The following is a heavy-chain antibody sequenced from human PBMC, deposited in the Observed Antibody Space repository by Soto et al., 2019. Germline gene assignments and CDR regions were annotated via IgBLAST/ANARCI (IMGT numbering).Heavy chain of an antibody. D-gene: IGHD3-10*01. CDR2: ISGGGDTT. J-gene: IGHJ4*02. CDR1: GCTFNNYA. V-gene: IGHV3-23*01. Sequence: EVQLLESGGGLVQPGGSLRLSCAASGCTFNNYAMTWFRQAPGKGLEWVSAISGGGDTTSYADSVKGRFTVSRDGSKNSLYLQMSSLRAADTALYYCAKGRGGSGSLTPRLDFWCQGTLVTVSS. CDR3: AKGRGGSGSLTPRLDF.